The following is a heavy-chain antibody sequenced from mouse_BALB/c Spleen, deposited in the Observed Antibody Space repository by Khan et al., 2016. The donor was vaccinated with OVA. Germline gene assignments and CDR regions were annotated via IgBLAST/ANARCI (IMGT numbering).Heavy chain of an antibody. J-gene: IGHJ3*01. CDR2: IDPFSGGT. V-gene: IGHV1S135*01. D-gene: IGHD2-2*01. CDR3: TRHGYVAWFTY. Sequence: VQLQQSGPELMKPGASVKISCKASGYSFTTYYIHWMMQSHGKSLEWIGYIDPFSGGTTYNQKFKGKATLNVDRSSSTSYIHLSNLTSEDSAVYYCTRHGYVAWFTYWGQGTLVTVSS. CDR1: GYSFTTYY.